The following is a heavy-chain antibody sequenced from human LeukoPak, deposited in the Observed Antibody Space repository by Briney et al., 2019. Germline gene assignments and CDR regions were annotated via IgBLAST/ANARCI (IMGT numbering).Heavy chain of an antibody. D-gene: IGHD6-25*01. V-gene: IGHV4-39*01. CDR3: AAAPYSSGYAFDI. J-gene: IGHJ3*02. CDR2: IYYSGST. CDR1: GGSISSSTHY. Sequence: SETLSLTFTVSGGSISSSTHYWGWIRQPPGKGLEWIGSIYYSGSTYYNPSLKSRVTISVDTSKNQFSLKLSSVTAADTAVYYCAAAPYSSGYAFDIWGQGTMVTVSS.